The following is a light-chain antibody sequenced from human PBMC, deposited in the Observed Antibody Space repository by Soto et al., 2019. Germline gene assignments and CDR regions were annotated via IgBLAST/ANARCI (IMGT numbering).Light chain of an antibody. CDR1: SSDVGGYNF. CDR2: DVS. Sequence: QSALTQPRSVSGSPGQSVTISCSGTSSDVGGYNFVSWYQRHPGTAPKLMIYDVSRRPSGVPDRFSGSKSGNTASLTISGLQAEDEADYYCCSYAGGYTFVFGTGTKSPS. J-gene: IGLJ1*01. V-gene: IGLV2-11*01. CDR3: CSYAGGYTFV.